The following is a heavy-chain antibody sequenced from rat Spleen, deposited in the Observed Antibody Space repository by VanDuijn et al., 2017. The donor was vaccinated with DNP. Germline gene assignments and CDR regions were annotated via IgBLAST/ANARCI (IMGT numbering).Heavy chain of an antibody. V-gene: IGHV5S10*01. D-gene: IGHD1-4*01. CDR1: GFTFSDYY. J-gene: IGHJ2*01. CDR2: IFYDGSRT. CDR3: ATARFNY. Sequence: EVQLVESGGGLVQPGRSLKLSCAASGFTFSDYYMAWVRQAPKEGLEWVATIFYDGSRTYYRDSVQGRFTISRDNAKSTLYLQMDSLRSEDTATYYCATARFNYWGQGVMVTVSS.